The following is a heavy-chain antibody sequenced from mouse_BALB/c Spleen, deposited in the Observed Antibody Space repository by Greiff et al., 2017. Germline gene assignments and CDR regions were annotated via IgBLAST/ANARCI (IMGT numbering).Heavy chain of an antibody. Sequence: VQLQQSGAELMKPGASVKISCKATGYTFSSYWIDWVKQRPGHGLEWIGKILPGSGSTNYNEKFKGKATFTADTSSNTAYMQISRLTSEDTAFYDCATYCRYEGPWFAYWGQGTLVTVSA. V-gene: IGHV1-9*01. CDR1: GYTFSSYW. CDR3: ATYCRYEGPWFAY. CDR2: ILPGSGST. J-gene: IGHJ3*01. D-gene: IGHD2-14*01.